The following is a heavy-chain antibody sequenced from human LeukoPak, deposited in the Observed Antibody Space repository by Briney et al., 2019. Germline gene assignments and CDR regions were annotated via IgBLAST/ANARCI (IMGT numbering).Heavy chain of an antibody. D-gene: IGHD4-17*01. CDR1: GFTFSRYA. J-gene: IGHJ4*02. CDR2: ISGSGGST. Sequence: GGSLRPSCAASGFTFSRYAMSWVRQAPGKGLDWVSTISGSGGSTYYADSVKGRFTISRDNSKNTLYLQMSSLRAEDTAIYYCAKKVRYGEVDYWGQGTLVTVSS. CDR3: AKKVRYGEVDY. V-gene: IGHV3-23*01.